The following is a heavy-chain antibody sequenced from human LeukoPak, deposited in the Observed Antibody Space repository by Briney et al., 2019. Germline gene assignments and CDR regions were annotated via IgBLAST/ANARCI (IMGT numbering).Heavy chain of an antibody. CDR1: DYTFTSYG. D-gene: IGHD4-17*01. CDR2: ISAYNGNT. Sequence: ASVKVSCKASDYTFTSYGISWVRQAPGQGLEWMGWISAYNGNTNYAQKLQGRVTMTTDTSTSTAYMELRSLRSDDTAVYYCARDSTTVTTFDYWGQGTLVTVSS. CDR3: ARDSTTVTTFDY. J-gene: IGHJ4*02. V-gene: IGHV1-18*01.